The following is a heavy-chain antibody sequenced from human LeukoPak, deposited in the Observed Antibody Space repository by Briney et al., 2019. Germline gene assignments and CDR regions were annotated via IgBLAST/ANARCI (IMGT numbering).Heavy chain of an antibody. V-gene: IGHV3-74*01. J-gene: IGHJ4*02. D-gene: IGHD3-22*01. Sequence: GGSLRLSXAASGFTFSSYWMHWVRQAPGKGLVWASRINSDGSSTSYADSVKGRFTISRDNAKNTLYLQMNSLRAEDTAVYYCARVRQTGIVVVNHFDYWGQGTLVTVSS. CDR1: GFTFSSYW. CDR2: INSDGSST. CDR3: ARVRQTGIVVVNHFDY.